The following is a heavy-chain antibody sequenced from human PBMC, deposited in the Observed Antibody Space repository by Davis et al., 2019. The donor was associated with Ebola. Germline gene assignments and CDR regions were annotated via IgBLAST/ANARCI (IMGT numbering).Heavy chain of an antibody. V-gene: IGHV3-23*01. Sequence: GESLKISCAASGFTFSSYAMSWVRQAPGKGLEWVSAISGSGGSTYYADSVKGRFTISRDNAKNSLYLQMNSLRDEDTAVYYCARGGYSGYSSFDYWGQGTLVTVSS. D-gene: IGHD5-12*01. CDR1: GFTFSSYA. CDR2: ISGSGGST. J-gene: IGHJ4*02. CDR3: ARGGYSGYSSFDY.